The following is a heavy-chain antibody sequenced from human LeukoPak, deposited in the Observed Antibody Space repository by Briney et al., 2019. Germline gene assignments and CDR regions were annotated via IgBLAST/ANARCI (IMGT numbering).Heavy chain of an antibody. V-gene: IGHV3-33*06. CDR3: GKDILTGYLEY. J-gene: IGHJ4*02. Sequence: PGGSLRLSCAASGFTFSTYAMSWVRQAPGKGLEWVGIIWYDGSNKDYADSVKGRFTISRDNAKNTLYLQMDSLRAEDTAVYYCGKDILTGYLEYWGQGTLVTVSS. CDR1: GFTFSTYA. CDR2: IWYDGSNK. D-gene: IGHD3-9*01.